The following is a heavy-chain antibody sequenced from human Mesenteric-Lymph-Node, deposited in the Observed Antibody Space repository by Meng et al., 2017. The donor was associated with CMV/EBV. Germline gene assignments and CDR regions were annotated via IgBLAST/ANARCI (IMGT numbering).Heavy chain of an antibody. D-gene: IGHD1-1*01. CDR3: AKQLYGIDY. J-gene: IGHJ4*02. CDR2: ISPDGGNE. CDR1: GFTFSGFG. Sequence: LRLSCEASGFTFSGFGRNWVRQAPDKGLQWVATISPDGGNEHYADSVKGRFTISRDNSKNTVFLQMSSLRDEDTAMYYCAKQLYGIDYWGQGALVTVSS. V-gene: IGHV3-30*18.